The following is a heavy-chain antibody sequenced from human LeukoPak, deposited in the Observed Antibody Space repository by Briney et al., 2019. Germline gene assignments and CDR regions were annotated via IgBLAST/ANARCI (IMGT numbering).Heavy chain of an antibody. J-gene: IGHJ5*02. CDR3: ARAGWELINWFDP. Sequence: PSETLSLTCTVSGGSISSSSYYWGWIRQPPGKGLEWIGSIYHSGSTYYNPSLKSRVTISVDTSKNQFSLKLSSVTAADTAVYYCARAGWELINWFDPWGQGTLVTVSS. D-gene: IGHD1-26*01. CDR1: GGSISSSSYY. V-gene: IGHV4-39*07. CDR2: IYHSGST.